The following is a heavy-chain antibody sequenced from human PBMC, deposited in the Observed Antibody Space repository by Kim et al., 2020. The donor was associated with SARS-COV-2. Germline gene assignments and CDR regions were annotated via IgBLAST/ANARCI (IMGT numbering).Heavy chain of an antibody. Sequence: GGSLRLSCAASGFTFSSYAMHWVRQAPGKGLEWVAVISYDGSNKYYADSVKGRFTISRDNSKNTLYLQMNSLRAEDTAVYYCAREASSEYNWNDGFADYWGQGTLVTVSS. D-gene: IGHD1-20*01. CDR3: AREASSEYNWNDGFADY. J-gene: IGHJ4*02. V-gene: IGHV3-30*04. CDR1: GFTFSSYA. CDR2: ISYDGSNK.